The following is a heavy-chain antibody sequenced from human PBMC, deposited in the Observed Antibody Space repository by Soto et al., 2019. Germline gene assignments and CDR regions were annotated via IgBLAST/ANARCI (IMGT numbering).Heavy chain of an antibody. CDR3: ARDRGTGLFGNYYGMDV. CDR1: GFTFSSYG. V-gene: IGHV3-33*01. Sequence: GGSLRLSCAASGFTFSSYGMHWVRQAPGKGLEWVAVIWYDGSNKYYADSVKGRFTISRDNSKNTLYLQMNGLRAEDTAVYYCARDRGTGLFGNYYGMDVWGQGTTVTVSS. J-gene: IGHJ6*02. CDR2: IWYDGSNK. D-gene: IGHD3-9*01.